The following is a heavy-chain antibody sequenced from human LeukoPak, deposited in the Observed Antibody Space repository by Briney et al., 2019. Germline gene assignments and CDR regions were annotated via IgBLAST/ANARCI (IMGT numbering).Heavy chain of an antibody. CDR1: GGSISSGGYY. Sequence: SQTLSLTCTVSGGSISSGGYYWSWIRQHPGKGLEWIGFIYYSGSTYYNPSLKSRVTISVDTPKNQFSLKLSSVTAADTAVYYCARASGSAGWFDPWGQGTLVTVSS. CDR3: ARASGSAGWFDP. CDR2: IYYSGST. J-gene: IGHJ5*02. D-gene: IGHD5-12*01. V-gene: IGHV4-31*03.